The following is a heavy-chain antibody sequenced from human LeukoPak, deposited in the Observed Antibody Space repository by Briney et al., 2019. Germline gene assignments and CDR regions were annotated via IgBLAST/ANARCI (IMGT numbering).Heavy chain of an antibody. V-gene: IGHV1-46*01. Sequence: ASVKVSCKASGYTFTSYYMHWVRQAPGQGLEWMGIINPSGGSTSYAQKFQGRVTMTRDTSTSAVYMELSSLRSDDTAVYYCARTAARRFDYWGQGTLVTVSS. CDR3: ARTAARRFDY. CDR1: GYTFTSYY. CDR2: INPSGGST. D-gene: IGHD6-6*01. J-gene: IGHJ4*02.